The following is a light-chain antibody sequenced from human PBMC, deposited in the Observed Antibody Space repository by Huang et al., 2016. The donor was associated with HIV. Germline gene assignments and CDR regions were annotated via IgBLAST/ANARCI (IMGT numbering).Light chain of an antibody. J-gene: IGKJ4*01. CDR3: QQYNSYLLT. CDR1: QSISSW. Sequence: DIQMTQSPSTLSASVGDRVTITCRASQSISSWLAWYQQKPGKAPKLLIYDASSLESGVPSRFSGSGSGTEFTLTISSLQPDNFATYYCQQYNSYLLTFGGGTKVEIK. V-gene: IGKV1-5*01. CDR2: DAS.